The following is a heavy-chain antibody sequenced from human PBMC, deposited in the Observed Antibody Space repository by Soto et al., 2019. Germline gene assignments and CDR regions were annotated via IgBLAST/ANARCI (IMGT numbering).Heavy chain of an antibody. CDR3: AGGRGSSYGFGGIRYYYEAMDV. Sequence: NPSETLSLTGAFNVGSFSGYDCTWIRQPPWKGLEWIGEIDHSGVTNYSPSLKSRVTISVQKSKKQFSLRLTSVTAADTAVYYCAGGRGSSYGFGGIRYYYEAMDVLGRRTTVAVSS. D-gene: IGHD3-16*02. J-gene: IGHJ6*02. V-gene: IGHV4-34*01. CDR2: IDHSGVT. CDR1: VGSFSGYD.